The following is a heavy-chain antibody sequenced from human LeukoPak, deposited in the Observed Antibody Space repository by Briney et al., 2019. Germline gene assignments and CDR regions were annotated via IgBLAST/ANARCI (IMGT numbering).Heavy chain of an antibody. D-gene: IGHD4-17*01. CDR3: ARRAVTDWCFDL. CDR1: GFIFSRYA. CDR2: IYSGGST. J-gene: IGHJ2*01. V-gene: IGHV3-53*04. Sequence: GGSLRLSCAASGFIFSRYAMSWVRQAPGKGLEWVSVIYSGGSTYYADSVKGRFTISRHNSKNTLYLQMNSLRAEDTAVYYCARRAVTDWCFDLWGRGTLVTVSS.